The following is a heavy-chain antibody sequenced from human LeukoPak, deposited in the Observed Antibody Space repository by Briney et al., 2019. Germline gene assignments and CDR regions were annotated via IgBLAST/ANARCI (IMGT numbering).Heavy chain of an antibody. Sequence: GGSLRLSCAASGFTFSSYAMSWVRQAPGKGLEWVSAISGSGGSTYYADSVKGRFTISRDNSKNTLYLQMNSLRAEDTAVYYCAKGPAPSYYYYYMDVWGKGTTVTVSS. CDR3: AKGPAPSYYYYYMDV. V-gene: IGHV3-23*01. CDR1: GFTFSSYA. CDR2: ISGSGGST. J-gene: IGHJ6*03.